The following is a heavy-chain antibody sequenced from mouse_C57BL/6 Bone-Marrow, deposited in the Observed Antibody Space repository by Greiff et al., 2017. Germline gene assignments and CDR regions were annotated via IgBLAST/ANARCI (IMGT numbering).Heavy chain of an antibody. D-gene: IGHD4-1*01. Sequence: DVMLVESGGGLVQPGESLKLSCESNEYAFPSHDMSWVRKTPEKRLELVAAINRDGGSTYYPHTMERRFIISRDNTKKTLYLQMSSLRSEDTALYYCARVLGPGFAYWGQGTLVTVSA. V-gene: IGHV5-2*01. CDR1: EYAFPSHD. CDR3: ARVLGPGFAY. CDR2: INRDGGST. J-gene: IGHJ3*01.